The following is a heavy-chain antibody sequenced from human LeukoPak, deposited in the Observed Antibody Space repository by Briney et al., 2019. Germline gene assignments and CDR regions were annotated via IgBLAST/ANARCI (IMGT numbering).Heavy chain of an antibody. Sequence: PSETLSLTCAVYGGSFSGYYWSWIRQPPGKGLEWIGYIYYSGSTNYNPSLKSRVTISVDTSKNQFSLKLSSVTAADTAVYYCARDGDYGSLDYWGQGTLVTVSS. CDR3: ARDGDYGSLDY. CDR2: IYYSGST. D-gene: IGHD4-17*01. V-gene: IGHV4-59*01. CDR1: GGSFSGYY. J-gene: IGHJ4*02.